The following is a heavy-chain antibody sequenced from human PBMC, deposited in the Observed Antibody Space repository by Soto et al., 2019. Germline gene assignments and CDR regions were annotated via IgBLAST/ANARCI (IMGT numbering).Heavy chain of an antibody. Sequence: ASVKVSCKASGYTFNRYSISWVRQAPGQGLEWMGWISAYNGDTNYAPQLQGRVTLTTETSTSTAYMELRNLRSDDTAMYYCARDHAGSGWFRFDYWGQ. CDR1: GYTFNRYS. J-gene: IGHJ4*01. CDR3: ARDHAGSGWFRFDY. V-gene: IGHV1-18*01. D-gene: IGHD6-19*01. CDR2: ISAYNGDT.